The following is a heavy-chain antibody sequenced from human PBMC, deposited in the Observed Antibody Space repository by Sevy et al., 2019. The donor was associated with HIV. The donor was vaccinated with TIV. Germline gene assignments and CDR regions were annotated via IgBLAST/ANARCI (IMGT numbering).Heavy chain of an antibody. D-gene: IGHD3-22*01. CDR1: GFSFDSYG. J-gene: IGHJ6*03. Sequence: GGSLRLSCAVSGFSFDSYGMTWVRQAPGKGLEWVSGISGSGTRTYYADSVKGRFIISRDNSKNTLYLQMNGLRSEDTAMNYCGKGGGGHYDPDEIGYYFYYYNMDVWGKGTTVTVSS. CDR2: ISGSGTRT. CDR3: GKGGGGHYDPDEIGYYFYYYNMDV. V-gene: IGHV3-23*01.